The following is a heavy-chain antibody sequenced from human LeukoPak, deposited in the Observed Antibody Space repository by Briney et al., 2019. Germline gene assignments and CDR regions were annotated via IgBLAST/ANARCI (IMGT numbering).Heavy chain of an antibody. Sequence: GGSLRLSCAASGFTVSSNYMSWVRQAPGKGPEWVSVIYSGGSTYYADSVKGRFTISRDNSKNTLYLQMNSLRAEDTAVYYCARGYDILSFDYWGQGTLVTVSS. V-gene: IGHV3-66*01. CDR1: GFTVSSNY. CDR3: ARGYDILSFDY. D-gene: IGHD3-9*01. CDR2: IYSGGST. J-gene: IGHJ4*02.